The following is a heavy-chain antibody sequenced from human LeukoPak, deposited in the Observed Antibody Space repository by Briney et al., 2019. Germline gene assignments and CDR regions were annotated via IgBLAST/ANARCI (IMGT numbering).Heavy chain of an antibody. D-gene: IGHD6-6*01. CDR3: ARDGWYSSSKWFDP. Sequence: GGSLRLSCAPSGFTFNSYGMHWVRQAPGKGLEWVAVISYDGSNKYYADSVKGRFTISRDNAKNSLYLQMNSLRAEDTAVYYCARDGWYSSSKWFDPWGRGTLVTVSS. V-gene: IGHV3-30*03. CDR1: GFTFNSYG. J-gene: IGHJ5*02. CDR2: ISYDGSNK.